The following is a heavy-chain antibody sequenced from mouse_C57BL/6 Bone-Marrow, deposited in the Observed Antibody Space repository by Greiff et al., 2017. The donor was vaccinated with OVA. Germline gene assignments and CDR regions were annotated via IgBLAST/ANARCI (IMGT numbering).Heavy chain of an antibody. CDR2: IYPRRGNT. J-gene: IGHJ3*01. CDR1: GYTFTSYG. Sequence: QVQLQQSGAELARPGASVKLSCKASGYTFTSYGISWVKQRTGQGLEWIGEIYPRRGNTYYNEKFKGKATLTADKSSSTAYMELRSLTSADSAVYFCAYVPIFAYWGQGTLVTVSA. CDR3: AYVPIFAY. D-gene: IGHD2-10*02. V-gene: IGHV1-81*01.